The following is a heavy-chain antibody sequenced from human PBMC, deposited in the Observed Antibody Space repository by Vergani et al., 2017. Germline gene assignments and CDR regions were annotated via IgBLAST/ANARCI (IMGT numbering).Heavy chain of an antibody. D-gene: IGHD3-22*01. Sequence: EVQLLESGVGLVQPGGSLRLSCAASGFTFSSYAMSWVRQAPGKGLEWVSAISGSGGSTYYADSVKGRFTISRDNSKNTLYLQMNSLRAEDTAVYYCATEAPDYYDSSGYPPDWGQGTLVTVSS. CDR3: ATEAPDYYDSSGYPPD. V-gene: IGHV3-23*01. CDR2: ISGSGGST. J-gene: IGHJ4*02. CDR1: GFTFSSYA.